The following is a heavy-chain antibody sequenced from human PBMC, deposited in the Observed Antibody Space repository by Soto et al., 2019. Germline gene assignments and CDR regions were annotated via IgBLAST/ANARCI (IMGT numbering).Heavy chain of an antibody. CDR1: VHTFTNYG. CDR2: CSAYNGNT. J-gene: IGHJ6*02. V-gene: IGHV1-18*01. D-gene: IGHD2-2*01. Sequence: AAVKVSCKASVHTFTNYGITWGRQAPGQRLEWRGWCSAYNGNTHYAQNLPGGVTITTDTSTRTAYMELRSLRSDDTAGYYCARGFSTIWETLYYYYGRDVWG. CDR3: ARGFSTIWETLYYYYGRDV.